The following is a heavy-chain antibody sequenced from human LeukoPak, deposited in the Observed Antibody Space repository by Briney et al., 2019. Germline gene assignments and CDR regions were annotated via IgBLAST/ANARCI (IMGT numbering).Heavy chain of an antibody. CDR1: GGSINSSSYY. V-gene: IGHV4-39*01. CDR2: IYYSGST. D-gene: IGHD6-13*01. Sequence: PSETLSFTCTVSGGSINSSSYYWGWIRQPPGKGLEWMGSIYYSGSTYYNPSLKSRVTIYVDTSKNQFSLKLSSVTAADTAVYYSPRLEGSEISSSWYLLDYWGQGTLVTLSS. CDR3: PRLEGSEISSSWYLLDY. J-gene: IGHJ4*02.